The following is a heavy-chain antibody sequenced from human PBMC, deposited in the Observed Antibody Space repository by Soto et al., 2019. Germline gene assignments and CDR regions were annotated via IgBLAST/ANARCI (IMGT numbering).Heavy chain of an antibody. CDR3: ARHRGYSSSWNEVFWFDP. Sequence: SETLSLTCTVSGGSISSSSYYWAWIRQPPGKGLEWTGSLYYSGNTYYNPSLKSRVAISVDTSKNQFSLKLSSVTAAETAVYYCARHRGYSSSWNEVFWFDPWGQGALVTVSS. J-gene: IGHJ5*02. CDR2: LYYSGNT. D-gene: IGHD6-13*01. CDR1: GGSISSSSYY. V-gene: IGHV4-39*01.